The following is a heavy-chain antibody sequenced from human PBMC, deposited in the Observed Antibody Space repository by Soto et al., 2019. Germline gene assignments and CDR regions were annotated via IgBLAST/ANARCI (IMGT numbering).Heavy chain of an antibody. D-gene: IGHD2-8*01. Sequence: GGSLRLSCIASGFTFSSNAMSWVRQAPGKGLEWVSSISSGGGTTNYADSVKGRFTISRDNSKNTLYLQMNSLRAEDTAVYSCAKLICTTNCYDYWGQGTLVTVSS. CDR1: GFTFSSNA. J-gene: IGHJ4*02. CDR3: AKLICTTNCYDY. CDR2: ISSGGGTT. V-gene: IGHV3-23*01.